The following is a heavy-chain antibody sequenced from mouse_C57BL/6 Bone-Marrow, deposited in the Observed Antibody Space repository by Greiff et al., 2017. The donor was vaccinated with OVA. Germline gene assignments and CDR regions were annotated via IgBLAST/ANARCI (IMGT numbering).Heavy chain of an antibody. CDR2: IYPGSGNT. V-gene: IGHV1-66*01. CDR3: ARGSSYETWFAY. Sequence: VKLVESGPELVKPGASVKISCKASGYSFTSYYIHWVKQRPGQGLEWIGWIYPGSGNTKYNEKFKGKATLTADTSSSTAYMQLSSLTSEDSAVYYCARGSSYETWFAYWGQGTLVTVSA. CDR1: GYSFTSYY. D-gene: IGHD1-1*01. J-gene: IGHJ3*01.